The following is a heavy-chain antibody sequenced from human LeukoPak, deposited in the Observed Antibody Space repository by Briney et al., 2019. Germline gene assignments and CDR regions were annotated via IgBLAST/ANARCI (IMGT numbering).Heavy chain of an antibody. CDR1: GFTFDDYA. V-gene: IGHV3-9*03. CDR3: AKGTVGATRAAFDI. J-gene: IGHJ3*02. D-gene: IGHD1-26*01. CDR2: ISWISGSI. Sequence: GGSLRLSCAASGFTFDDYAMHWVRQAPGKGLAWVSGISWISGSIGYAESVKGRFTFSRDNAKNSLYLQMNSLRAEDMALYYCAKGTVGATRAAFDIWGQGTMVTVSS.